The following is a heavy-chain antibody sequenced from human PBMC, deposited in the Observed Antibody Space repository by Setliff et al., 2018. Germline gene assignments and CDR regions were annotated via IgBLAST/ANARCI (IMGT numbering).Heavy chain of an antibody. V-gene: IGHV1-69*05. Sequence: SVKVSCKASGGTFNNYLISWVRQAPGQGLGWMGGIIPIFGTTRYTQKFQGRLTFFMDESTNTAYMELSSLRSEDTAVYFCAREKKYSSSTSFFGSGFDFWGQGTLVTVSS. CDR2: IIPIFGTT. CDR1: GGTFNNYL. D-gene: IGHD3-3*01. CDR3: AREKKYSSSTSFFGSGFDF. J-gene: IGHJ4*02.